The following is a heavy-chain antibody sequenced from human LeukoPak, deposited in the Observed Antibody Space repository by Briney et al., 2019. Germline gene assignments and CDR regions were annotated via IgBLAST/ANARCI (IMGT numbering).Heavy chain of an antibody. D-gene: IGHD6-19*01. CDR3: ARGRVAVAGSTFPFDY. J-gene: IGHJ4*02. V-gene: IGHV4-39*07. Sequence: PSETLSLTCTVSGGSISSSSYYWGWIRQPPGKGLEWIGSIYYSGSTYYNPSLKSRVTISVDTSKNQFSLKLSSVTAADTAVYYCARGRVAVAGSTFPFDYWGQGTLVTVSS. CDR1: GGSISSSSYY. CDR2: IYYSGST.